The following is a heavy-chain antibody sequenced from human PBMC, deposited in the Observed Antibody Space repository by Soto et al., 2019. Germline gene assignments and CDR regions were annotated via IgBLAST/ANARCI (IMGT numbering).Heavy chain of an antibody. CDR3: ARGGEGLDV. Sequence: PSETLSLTCTVSGGSFTNHYWSWVRQAPGKGLEWIGYIHYSGAAKYSTSLQSRASLSVDTSKRQVFLRLTSVAAADTAIYFCARGGEGLDVWGQGTTVTVSS. CDR1: GGSFTNHY. D-gene: IGHD3-16*01. CDR2: IHYSGAA. J-gene: IGHJ6*02. V-gene: IGHV4-59*11.